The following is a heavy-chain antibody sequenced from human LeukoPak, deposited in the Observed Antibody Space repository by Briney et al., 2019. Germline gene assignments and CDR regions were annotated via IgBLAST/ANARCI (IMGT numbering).Heavy chain of an antibody. CDR2: IYYSGST. CDR3: ARSTLPDYSNYRYYYYYMDV. J-gene: IGHJ6*03. Sequence: SETLSLTCTVSGGSISSGDYYWSWVRQPPGKGLEWIGYIYYSGSTNYNPSLKSRVTISVDTSKNQFSLKLSSVTAADTAVYYCARSTLPDYSNYRYYYYYMDVWGKGTTVTVSS. V-gene: IGHV4-61*08. D-gene: IGHD4-11*01. CDR1: GGSISSGDYY.